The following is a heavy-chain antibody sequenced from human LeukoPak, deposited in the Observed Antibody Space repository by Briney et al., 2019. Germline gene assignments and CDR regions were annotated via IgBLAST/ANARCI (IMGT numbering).Heavy chain of an antibody. CDR2: IFSTGNT. V-gene: IGHV3-53*01. D-gene: IGHD2-2*01. CDR1: GFTVSSNY. CDR3: ASRYCTSTNCYAFDI. J-gene: IGHJ3*02. Sequence: GGSLRLSCAASGFTVSSNYLTWVRQAPGKGLEWVSVIFSTGNTDYADSVKGRFTISRDNSKNTLYLQMNSLRAEDTAVYYCASRYCTSTNCYAFDIWGQGTMVTVSS.